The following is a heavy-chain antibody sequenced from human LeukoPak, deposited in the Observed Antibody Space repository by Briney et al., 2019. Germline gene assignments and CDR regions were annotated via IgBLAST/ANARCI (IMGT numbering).Heavy chain of an antibody. CDR2: IYHSGST. V-gene: IGHV4-38-2*02. CDR1: GYSISSGYY. J-gene: IGHJ4*02. D-gene: IGHD1-26*01. CDR3: ARESSGSYPY. Sequence: KPSETLSLTCTVSGYSISSGYYWGWIRQPPGKGLEWIGSIYHSGSTYYNPSLKSRVTISVDTSKNQFSLKLSSVTAADTAVYYCARESSGSYPYWGQGTLVTVSS.